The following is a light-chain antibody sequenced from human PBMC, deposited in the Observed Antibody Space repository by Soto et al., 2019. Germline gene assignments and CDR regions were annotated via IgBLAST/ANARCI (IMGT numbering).Light chain of an antibody. Sequence: QSVLTQPASVPGSPGQSITISCTGTSSDVGGYNYVSWYQQHPGKAPKLMIYEVSNRPSGVSNRFSGSKSGNTASLTISGLQAEDEADYYCSSYTSSSTSYVFGTGTQLTVL. CDR1: SSDVGGYNY. CDR2: EVS. CDR3: SSYTSSSTSYV. V-gene: IGLV2-14*01. J-gene: IGLJ1*01.